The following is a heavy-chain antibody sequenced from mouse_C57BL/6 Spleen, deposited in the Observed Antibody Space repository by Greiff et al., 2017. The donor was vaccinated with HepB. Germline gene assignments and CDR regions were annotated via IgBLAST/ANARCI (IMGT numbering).Heavy chain of an antibody. J-gene: IGHJ3*01. V-gene: IGHV2-2*01. CDR2: IWSGGST. Sequence: QVQLKESGPGLVQPSQSLSITCTVSGFSLTSYGVHWVRQSPGKGLEWLGVIWSGGSTDYNAAFISRLSISKDNSKSQVFFKMNSLQADDTAIYYCASIYDGYYRFAYWGQGTLVTVSA. CDR1: GFSLTSYG. D-gene: IGHD2-3*01. CDR3: ASIYDGYYRFAY.